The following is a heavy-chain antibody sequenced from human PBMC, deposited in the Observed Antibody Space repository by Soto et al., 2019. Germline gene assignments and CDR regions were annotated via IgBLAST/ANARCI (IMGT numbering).Heavy chain of an antibody. CDR2: ISWNSKSK. CDR1: GFMFADYA. J-gene: IGHJ6*01. D-gene: IGHD3-22*01. CDR3: AKDIDSSGRAYYDMDV. Sequence: EVQLVESGGTLVQPGRSLRLSCATSGFMFADYAMHWVRQAPGKGLEWVSGISWNSKSKDYADAVRGRFTISRDNAKKSLYLQMNTLSAEDTALYYCAKDIDSSGRAYYDMDVWGQGTTVTVSS. V-gene: IGHV3-9*01.